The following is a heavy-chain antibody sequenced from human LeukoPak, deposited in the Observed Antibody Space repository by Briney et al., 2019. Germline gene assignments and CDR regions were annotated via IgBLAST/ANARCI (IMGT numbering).Heavy chain of an antibody. CDR2: IIPIFGTA. CDR3: ASNNYYDSSGYYWGILNDY. V-gene: IGHV1-69*05. D-gene: IGHD3-22*01. J-gene: IGHJ4*02. CDR1: GGTFSSYA. Sequence: SVKVSCKASGGTFSSYAISWVRQAPGQGLEWMGGIIPIFGTANYAQEFQGRVTITTDESTSTAYMELSSLRSEDTAVYYCASNNYYDSSGYYWGILNDYWGQGTLVTVSS.